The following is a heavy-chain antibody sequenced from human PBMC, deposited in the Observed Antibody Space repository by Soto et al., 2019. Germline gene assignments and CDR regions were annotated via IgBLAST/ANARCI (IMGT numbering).Heavy chain of an antibody. J-gene: IGHJ4*02. Sequence: QVQLVQSGAEVKKPGASVKVSCKASGYTFTSYYMHWVRQAPGQGLEWMGIINPSGGSTSYAQKFQGRVTMTRDTSTSTVYMELSSLRSEDTAVYYCARDDMNHCGGDCPQVVDDYWGQGTLVTVSS. CDR3: ARDDMNHCGGDCPQVVDDY. CDR1: GYTFTSYY. V-gene: IGHV1-46*01. CDR2: INPSGGST. D-gene: IGHD2-21*02.